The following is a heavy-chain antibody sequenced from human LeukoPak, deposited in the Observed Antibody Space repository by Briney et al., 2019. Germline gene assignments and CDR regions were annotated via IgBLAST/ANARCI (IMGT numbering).Heavy chain of an antibody. CDR2: ISYDGSNK. V-gene: IGHV3-30*01. CDR1: GFTFSSYA. Sequence: GRSLRLSCAASGFTFSSYAMHWVRQAPGKGLEGVAVISYDGSNKYYADSVKGRFTISRDNSKNTLYLQMNSLRAEDTAVYYRAKEGHDRSGYNYYYMDVWGKGTTVTVPS. J-gene: IGHJ6*03. CDR3: AKEGHDRSGYNYYYMDV. D-gene: IGHD3-22*01.